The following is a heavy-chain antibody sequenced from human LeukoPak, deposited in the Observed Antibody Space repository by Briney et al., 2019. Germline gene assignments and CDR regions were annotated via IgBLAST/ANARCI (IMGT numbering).Heavy chain of an antibody. CDR1: GFTFSSYG. V-gene: IGHV3-33*01. CDR2: IWYDGSNK. CDR3: ARGAYSSGWYAEVDY. J-gene: IGHJ4*02. Sequence: PGRSLRLSCAASGFTFSSYGMHWVRQASGKGLEWVAVIWYDGSNKYYADSVKGRFTISRDNSKNTLYLQMNSLRAEDTAVYYCARGAYSSGWYAEVDYWGQGTLVTVSS. D-gene: IGHD6-19*01.